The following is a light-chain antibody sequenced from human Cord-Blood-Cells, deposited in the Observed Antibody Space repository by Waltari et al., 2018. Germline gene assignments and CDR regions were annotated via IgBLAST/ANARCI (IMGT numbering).Light chain of an antibody. Sequence: SYVLTQPPSVSVAPGKTARITCGGNNIGSKSVHWYQKKPGQAPGLGVYDDSDRPSGIPERFSGSNSGNTATLTISRVEAGDEADYYCQLWDSSSDHVVFGGGTKLTVL. CDR2: DDS. CDR1: NIGSKS. V-gene: IGLV3-21*03. J-gene: IGLJ2*01. CDR3: QLWDSSSDHVV.